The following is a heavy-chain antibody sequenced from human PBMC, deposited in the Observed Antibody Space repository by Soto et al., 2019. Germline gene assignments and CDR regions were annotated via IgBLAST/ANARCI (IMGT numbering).Heavy chain of an antibody. CDR1: GFTFSSYG. CDR2: ISYDGSNK. Sequence: QVQLVESGGGVVQPGRSLRLSCAASGFTFSSYGMHWVRQAPGKGLEWVAVISYDGSNKYYADSVKGRFTISRDNSKNTLYLQMNSLRAEDTAVYYCAKTTGLRGDLPPDYWGQGTLVTVSS. V-gene: IGHV3-30*18. J-gene: IGHJ4*02. CDR3: AKTTGLRGDLPPDY. D-gene: IGHD3-16*01.